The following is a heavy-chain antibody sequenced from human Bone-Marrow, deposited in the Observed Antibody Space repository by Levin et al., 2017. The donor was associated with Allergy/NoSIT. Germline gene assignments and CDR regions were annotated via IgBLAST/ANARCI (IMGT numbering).Heavy chain of an antibody. CDR1: GYDFAGYW. D-gene: IGHD3-3*01. V-gene: IGHV5-51*01. CDR3: AGWGLTDGYYGHWFDP. J-gene: IGHJ5*02. CDR2: IYPRDSDT. Sequence: GESLKISCKGSGYDFAGYWIGWVRQRPGKGLEWMGVIYPRDSDTRYNPSFQDHVTISVDRSVNTAYLQWSSLKASDTATYYCAGWGLTDGYYGHWFDPWGTGTLVTVSS.